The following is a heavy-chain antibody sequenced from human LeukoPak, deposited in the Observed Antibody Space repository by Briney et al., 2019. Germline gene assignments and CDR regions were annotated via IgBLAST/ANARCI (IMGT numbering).Heavy chain of an antibody. CDR1: GFTFSSYW. CDR2: IKQDGSEK. Sequence: GGSLRLSCAASGFTFSSYWMSWVRQAPGKGLEWVANIKQDGSEKYYVDSVKGRFTISRDNAKNSLYLQMNSLRAEDTAVYYCARATVGATWYYFDYWGQGTLVTVSS. J-gene: IGHJ4*02. D-gene: IGHD1-26*01. CDR3: ARATVGATWYYFDY. V-gene: IGHV3-7*01.